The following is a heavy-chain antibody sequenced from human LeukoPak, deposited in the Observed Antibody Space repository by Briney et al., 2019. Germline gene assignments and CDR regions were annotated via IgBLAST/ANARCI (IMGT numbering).Heavy chain of an antibody. CDR3: AKDDDWGRFNH. Sequence: GGSLRLSCAASGFTVSSNYMSWVRQAPGKGLEWVSVIYSGGSTYYADSVRGRFTISRDNFKNTVSLQLNSLRAEDTAMYYCAKDDDWGRFNHWGQGTLVTVSS. CDR2: IYSGGST. J-gene: IGHJ1*01. CDR1: GFTVSSNY. D-gene: IGHD3-16*01. V-gene: IGHV3-53*01.